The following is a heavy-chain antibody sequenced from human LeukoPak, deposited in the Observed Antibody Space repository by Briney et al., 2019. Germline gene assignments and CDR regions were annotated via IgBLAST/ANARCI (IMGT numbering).Heavy chain of an antibody. Sequence: GGSLRLSCAASGFTFGTYNMNWVRQAPGKGLEWVLHITSSSTNIYYADSVKGRFTISRDNAKNALSLQMNSLRDEDTAVYYCATSGNYYLKYWGQGTLVTVSS. CDR2: ITSSSTNI. CDR3: ATSGNYYLKY. D-gene: IGHD1-26*01. CDR1: GFTFGTYN. V-gene: IGHV3-48*02. J-gene: IGHJ4*02.